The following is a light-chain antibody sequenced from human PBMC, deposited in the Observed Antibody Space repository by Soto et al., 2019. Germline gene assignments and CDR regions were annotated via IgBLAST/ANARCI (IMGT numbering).Light chain of an antibody. CDR2: AAS. V-gene: IGKV1-9*01. Sequence: DIQLTQSPSFLSASVGDRVTITYRASQGISSYLAWYQQKPGKAPKLLIYAASTLQSGVPSRFSGSGSGTEFTLTISSLQPEDFATYYCQQLNSYLFTFGPGTKVDIK. CDR3: QQLNSYLFT. CDR1: QGISSY. J-gene: IGKJ3*01.